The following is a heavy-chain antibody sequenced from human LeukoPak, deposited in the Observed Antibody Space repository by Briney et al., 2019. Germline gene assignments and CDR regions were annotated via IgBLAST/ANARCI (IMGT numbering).Heavy chain of an antibody. CDR3: ARRFCSTGSCYYYMDV. V-gene: IGHV3-20*04. CDR2: INWNGDST. CDR1: GFTFDAYA. D-gene: IGHD2-15*01. Sequence: GGSLRLSCAASGFTFDAYAMSWVRQAPGKGLEWVSGINWNGDSTAYADSVKGRFTVSRDNAKNSLYLQMNSLRAEDTALYSCARRFCSTGSCYYYMDVWGKGTMVTVSS. J-gene: IGHJ6*03.